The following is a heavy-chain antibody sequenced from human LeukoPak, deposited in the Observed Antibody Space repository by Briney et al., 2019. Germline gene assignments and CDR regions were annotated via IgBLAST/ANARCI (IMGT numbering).Heavy chain of an antibody. V-gene: IGHV3-15*01. D-gene: IGHD6-13*01. J-gene: IGHJ4*02. Sequence: GGSLRLSCAASGLPFSDAWMTWVRQAPGKGLEWVGRIKRKSDGGTTDYATPVKGRFTISRDDSRNTLYLQMSGLRTEDTGLYYCSGSRWATIDHWGRGTLVIVSS. CDR3: SGSRWATIDH. CDR1: GLPFSDAW. CDR2: IKRKSDGGTT.